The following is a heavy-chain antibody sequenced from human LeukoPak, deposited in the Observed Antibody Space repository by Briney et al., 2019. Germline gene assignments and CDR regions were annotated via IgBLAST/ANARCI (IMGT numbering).Heavy chain of an antibody. D-gene: IGHD6-13*01. Sequence: SETLSLTCTVSGGSISSYYWNWIRQPPGKGLEWIGSIYDSGSTYYNPSLKSRVTISVDTSKNQFSLKLTSVTAADTAVYYCARDRGGIAAAGMGYWGQGTLVTVSS. CDR1: GGSISSYY. CDR2: IYDSGST. CDR3: ARDRGGIAAAGMGY. V-gene: IGHV4-59*12. J-gene: IGHJ4*02.